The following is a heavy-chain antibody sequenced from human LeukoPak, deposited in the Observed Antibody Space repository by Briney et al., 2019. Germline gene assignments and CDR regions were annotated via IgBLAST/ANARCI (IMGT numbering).Heavy chain of an antibody. CDR3: ARGSFSYSYGWAFDY. Sequence: PGGSLRLSCAASGFTFSSYWMSWVRQAPGKGLEWVANIKQDGSEKYYVDSVKGRFTISRDNAKNSLYLQMNSLRAEDTAVYYCARGSFSYSYGWAFDYWGQGTLVTVSS. V-gene: IGHV3-7*01. CDR1: GFTFSSYW. CDR2: IKQDGSEK. J-gene: IGHJ4*02. D-gene: IGHD5-18*01.